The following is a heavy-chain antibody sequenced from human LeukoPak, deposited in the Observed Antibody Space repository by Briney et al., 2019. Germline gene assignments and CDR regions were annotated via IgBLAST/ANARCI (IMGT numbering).Heavy chain of an antibody. CDR3: ARVGMVRGVITEYYYYYMDV. Sequence: PGGSLRLSCAASGFTFSSYEMSWVRQAPGKGLEWVSYISSSGSTIYYADSVKGRFTISRDNAKNSLYLQMNSLTAEDTAVYYCARVGMVRGVITEYYYYYMDVWGKGTTVTVSS. CDR1: GFTFSSYE. CDR2: ISSSGSTI. J-gene: IGHJ6*03. D-gene: IGHD3-10*01. V-gene: IGHV3-48*03.